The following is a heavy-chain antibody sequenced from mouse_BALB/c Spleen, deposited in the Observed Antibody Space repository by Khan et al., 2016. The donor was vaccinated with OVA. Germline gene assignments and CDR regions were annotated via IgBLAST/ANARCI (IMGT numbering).Heavy chain of an antibody. V-gene: IGHV3-1*02. Sequence: QLEESGPGLVKPSQSLSLTCTVTGYSITSGYGWNWIRQFPGNKLEWMGYIRYSGSTNYNPSLKSRISITRDPSKNQFFLQLNSVTTEDTATYYCARTARIKYWGQGTTLTVSS. D-gene: IGHD1-2*01. J-gene: IGHJ2*01. CDR3: ARTARIKY. CDR2: IRYSGST. CDR1: GYSITSGYG.